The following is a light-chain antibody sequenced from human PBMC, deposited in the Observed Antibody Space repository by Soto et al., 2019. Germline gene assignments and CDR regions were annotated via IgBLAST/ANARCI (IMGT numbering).Light chain of an antibody. J-gene: IGKJ2*01. V-gene: IGKV3-20*01. CDR2: GAS. CDR3: QQYRTSPPMYT. CDR1: QSVSNNY. Sequence: EIVLTQSPGTLSLSPGERATLSCRASQSVSNNYLAWYQQKPGQAPRLLIYGASNRATGIPDRFSGSGSGTDFTLTISRLEPEDFAVYYCQQYRTSPPMYTFGQGTKLEIK.